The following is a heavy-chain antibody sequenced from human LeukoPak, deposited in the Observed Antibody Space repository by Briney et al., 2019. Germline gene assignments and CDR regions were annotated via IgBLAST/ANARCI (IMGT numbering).Heavy chain of an antibody. CDR3: ARGHIVGATIDY. Sequence: GGSLRLSCAASGFTFSSYSMHWVRQAPGKGLEWVAFIRYDGSNKYYADSVKGRFTISRDNSKNTLYLQMNSLRAEDTAVYYCARGHIVGATIDYWGQGTLVTVSS. D-gene: IGHD1-26*01. V-gene: IGHV3-30*02. CDR2: IRYDGSNK. CDR1: GFTFSSYS. J-gene: IGHJ4*02.